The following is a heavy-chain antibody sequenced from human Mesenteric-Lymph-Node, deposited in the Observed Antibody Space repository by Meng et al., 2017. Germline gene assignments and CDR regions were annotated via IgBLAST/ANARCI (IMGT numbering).Heavy chain of an antibody. V-gene: IGHV7-4-1*02. CDR3: ATTGGGFDY. D-gene: IGHD7-27*01. CDR1: AYTFTTYD. CDR2: INTKTGNP. Sequence: QVQRVQSGFELRKPGALVKVSCMASAYTFTTYDINWVRQAPGQGLEWMGWINTKTGNPTYAQGFTGRFVFSLDTSVSTAHLHISTLTPEDTAVYYCATTGGGFDYWGQGTLVTVSS. J-gene: IGHJ4*02.